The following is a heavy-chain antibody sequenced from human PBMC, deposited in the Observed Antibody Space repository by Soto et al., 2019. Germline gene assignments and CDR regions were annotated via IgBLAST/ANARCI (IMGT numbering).Heavy chain of an antibody. D-gene: IGHD4-17*01. CDR2: VYATGTS. V-gene: IGHV4-4*07. CDR1: GGSMSKFY. Sequence: SETLSLTCSVSGGSMSKFYWSWIRKTAGKGLEWMGRVYATGTSDYNPSLRSRIAMSVDISKKTFSLRMRSVTAADTGVYYCVRDGSKTLRDCFDPWGQGILVT. CDR3: VRDGSKTLRDCFDP. J-gene: IGHJ5*02.